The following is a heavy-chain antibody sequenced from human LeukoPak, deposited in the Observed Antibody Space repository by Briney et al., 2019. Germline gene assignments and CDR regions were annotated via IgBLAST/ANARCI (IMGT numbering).Heavy chain of an antibody. CDR1: GFTFSSYA. J-gene: IGHJ5*02. CDR3: AKDLRYSSSWRYNWFDP. Sequence: PGGSLRLSCAASGFTFSSYAMSWVRQAPGKGLEWVSAISGSGGSTYYADSVKGRFTISRDNSKNTLYLQMNSLRAEDTAVYYCAKDLRYSSSWRYNWFDPWGQGTLVTVSS. D-gene: IGHD6-13*01. CDR2: ISGSGGST. V-gene: IGHV3-23*01.